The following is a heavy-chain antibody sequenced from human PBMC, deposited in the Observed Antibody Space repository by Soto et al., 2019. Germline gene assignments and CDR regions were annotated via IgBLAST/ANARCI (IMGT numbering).Heavy chain of an antibody. Sequence: QVQLQQWGAGLLKPSETLSLTCAVYGGSFSGYYWSWIRQPPGKGLEWIGEINHSGSTNYNPSLKIRVTVSVDTSKNQFSLKLSSVTAADTAVYYCARRAYSSSPDDYYYYMDVWGKGTTVTVSS. CDR3: ARRAYSSSPDDYYYYMDV. CDR2: INHSGST. V-gene: IGHV4-34*01. J-gene: IGHJ6*03. D-gene: IGHD6-6*01. CDR1: GGSFSGYY.